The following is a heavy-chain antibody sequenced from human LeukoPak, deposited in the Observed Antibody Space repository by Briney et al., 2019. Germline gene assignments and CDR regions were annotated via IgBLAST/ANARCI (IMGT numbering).Heavy chain of an antibody. V-gene: IGHV3-7*01. CDR1: GFTFSSYW. J-gene: IGHJ4*02. Sequence: PGGSLRLSCAASGFTFSSYWMSWVRQAPGKGLEWVANIKQDGSEKYYVDSVKGRFTISRDNAKNSLYLQMNSLRAEDTAVYYCAREVSDYYDSSGYYPGDFDYWGQGTLVTVSS. CDR2: IKQDGSEK. CDR3: AREVSDYYDSSGYYPGDFDY. D-gene: IGHD3-22*01.